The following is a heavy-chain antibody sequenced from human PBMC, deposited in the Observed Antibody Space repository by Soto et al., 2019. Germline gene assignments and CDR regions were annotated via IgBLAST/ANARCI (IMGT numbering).Heavy chain of an antibody. CDR1: GGTFSSYA. D-gene: IGHD3-22*01. V-gene: IGHV1-69*13. CDR3: AWYYYDSSGPVRFDP. J-gene: IGHJ5*02. CDR2: IIPIFGTA. Sequence: SVKVSCKASGGTFSSYAISWVRQAPGQGLEWMGGIIPIFGTANYAQKFQGRVTITADESTSTAYMELSSLRSEDTAVYYCAWYYYDSSGPVRFDPWSQGTLVTVSS.